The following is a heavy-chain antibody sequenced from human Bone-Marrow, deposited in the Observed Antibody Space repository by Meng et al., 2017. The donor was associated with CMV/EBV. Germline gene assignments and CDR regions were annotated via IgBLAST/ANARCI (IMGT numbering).Heavy chain of an antibody. CDR2: MNPNSGNT. CDR3: AREYRQRSLIQLWHYYYYAMDV. CDR1: GYTFTSYD. Sequence: ASVKVSCKASGYTFTSYDINWVRQATGQGLEWMGWMNPNSGNTGYAQKFQGRVTMTRNTSISTAYMELSSLRSEDTAVYYCAREYRQRSLIQLWHYYYYAMDVWGQGTTVTVSS. J-gene: IGHJ6*02. D-gene: IGHD1-1*01. V-gene: IGHV1-8*01.